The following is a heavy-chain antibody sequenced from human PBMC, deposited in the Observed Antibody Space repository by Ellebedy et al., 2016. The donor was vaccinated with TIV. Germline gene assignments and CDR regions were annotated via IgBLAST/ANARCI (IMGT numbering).Heavy chain of an antibody. CDR3: ARDMPPPGLSSWSNYMDV. J-gene: IGHJ6*03. CDR1: GGSISSYY. CDR2: IYYSGST. V-gene: IGHV4-59*01. Sequence: SETLSLTXTVSGGSISSYYWSWIRQPPGKGLEWIGYIYYSGSTNYNPSLKSRVTISVDTSKNQFSLKLSSVTAADTAVYYCARDMPPPGLSSWSNYMDVWGKGTTVTVSS. D-gene: IGHD6-13*01.